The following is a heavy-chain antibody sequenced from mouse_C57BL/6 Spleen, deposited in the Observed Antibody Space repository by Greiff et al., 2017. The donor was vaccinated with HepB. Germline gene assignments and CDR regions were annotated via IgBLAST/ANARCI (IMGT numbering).Heavy chain of an antibody. D-gene: IGHD2-2*01. V-gene: IGHV1-64*01. CDR1: GYTFTSYW. Sequence: VQLQQSGAELVKPGASVKLSCKASGYTFTSYWMHWVKQRPGQGLEWIGMIHPNSGSTNYNEKFKSKATLTVDKSSSTAYMQLSSLTSEDSAVYYCARGGYGYDWGDYWGQGTTLTVSS. CDR2: IHPNSGST. J-gene: IGHJ2*01. CDR3: ARGGYGYDWGDY.